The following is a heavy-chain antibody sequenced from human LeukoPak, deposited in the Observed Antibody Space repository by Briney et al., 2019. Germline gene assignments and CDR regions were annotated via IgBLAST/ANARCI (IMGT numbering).Heavy chain of an antibody. CDR1: GYTFNNYD. CDR3: ARGRQRPGRYYGGTYYFDY. Sequence: GASVKVSCKASGYTFNNYDINWVRQAPGQGLEWMGWMNPNSGNTGYAQKFQGRVTMTRNTSISTAYMELSSLRSEDTAVYYCARGRQRPGRYYGGTYYFDYWGQGTLVTVSS. D-gene: IGHD4-23*01. CDR2: MNPNSGNT. V-gene: IGHV1-8*01. J-gene: IGHJ4*02.